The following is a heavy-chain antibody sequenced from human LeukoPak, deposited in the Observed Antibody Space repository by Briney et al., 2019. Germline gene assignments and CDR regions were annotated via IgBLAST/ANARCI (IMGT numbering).Heavy chain of an antibody. J-gene: IGHJ4*02. CDR2: ISSSSSYI. Sequence: GVLRLSCAASGFTFSSHSMNWVRQAPGHGLEWVSSISSSSSYIYYADSVKGRFTISRDNAKNSLYLQMNSLRAEDTAVYYCASHVSGHWGQGTLVTVSS. CDR1: GFTFSSHS. CDR3: ASHVSGH. V-gene: IGHV3-21*01. D-gene: IGHD5/OR15-5a*01.